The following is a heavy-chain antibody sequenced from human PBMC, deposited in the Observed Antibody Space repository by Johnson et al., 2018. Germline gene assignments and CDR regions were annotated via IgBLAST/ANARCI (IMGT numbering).Heavy chain of an antibody. CDR2: ISGDGGST. V-gene: IGHV3-74*01. CDR1: GLTFSIYW. J-gene: IGHJ6*02. Sequence: VQLQESGGGSVQPGGSLRLSCEASGLTFSIYWRPWGRQGPGKGLVWVSRISGDGGSTDYADSVKGRFTVSRDNAKNTVVLQMNSLRVEDTAVYHWEAGGGLDVWGQGTTVTVSS. D-gene: IGHD3-16*01. CDR3: EAGGGLDV.